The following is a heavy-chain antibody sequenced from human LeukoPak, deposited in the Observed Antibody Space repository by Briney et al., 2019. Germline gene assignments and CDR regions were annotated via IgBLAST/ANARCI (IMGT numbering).Heavy chain of an antibody. V-gene: IGHV3-74*01. D-gene: IGHD2-15*01. CDR1: GFTFSNYW. CDR3: ARGGFCSGGSCPVDYYYYMDV. CDR2: INSDGSST. Sequence: GGSLRLSCAASGFTFSNYWMHWVRQAPGKGLVWVSRINSDGSSTSYADSVKGRFTISRDNAKNTLYLQLNSLRAEDTAGYYCARGGFCSGGSCPVDYYYYMDVWGKGTTVTVSS. J-gene: IGHJ6*03.